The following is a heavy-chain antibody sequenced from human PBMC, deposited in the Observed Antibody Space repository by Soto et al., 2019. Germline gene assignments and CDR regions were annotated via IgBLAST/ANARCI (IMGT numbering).Heavy chain of an antibody. CDR3: ATWNWYGGTPTDY. V-gene: IGHV3-21*01. Sequence: GGSLRLSCAASGFTFSSYEMNWVRQAPGKGLEWVSSISSSSSYIYYADSVKGRFTISRDNAKNSLYLQMNSLRAEDTAVYYCATWNWYGGTPTDYWGQGTLVTVSS. CDR2: ISSSSSYI. CDR1: GFTFSSYE. D-gene: IGHD1-1*01. J-gene: IGHJ4*02.